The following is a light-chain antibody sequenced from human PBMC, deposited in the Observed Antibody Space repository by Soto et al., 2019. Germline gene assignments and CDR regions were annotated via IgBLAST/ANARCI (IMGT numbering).Light chain of an antibody. J-gene: IGLJ2*01. CDR3: SSYAGNNKVV. CDR1: SSDVGAYNY. Sequence: QSALTQPPSASGSPGQSVTISCTGTSSDVGAYNYVSWYQQHPGKAPKLMIYEVSKRPSGVPDRFSGSKSGNTASLTVSGLQAEDEADYHCSSYAGNNKVVFGGGTKVTVL. CDR2: EVS. V-gene: IGLV2-8*01.